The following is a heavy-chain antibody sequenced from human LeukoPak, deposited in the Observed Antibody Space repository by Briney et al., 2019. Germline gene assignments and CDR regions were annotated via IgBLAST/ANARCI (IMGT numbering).Heavy chain of an antibody. J-gene: IGHJ4*02. CDR1: GFIFSSYR. CDR2: ISGTSEST. Sequence: PGGSLRLSCAASGFIFSSYRMNWVRQAPGKGLEWVSSISGTSESTYYSDSVKGRFTISRDNAKNSLNLQMKSLRAEDTAVYYCAREGARGICYSTRCYYYWGQGTLVTVSS. D-gene: IGHD2-2*01. V-gene: IGHV3-21*01. CDR3: AREGARGICYSTRCYYY.